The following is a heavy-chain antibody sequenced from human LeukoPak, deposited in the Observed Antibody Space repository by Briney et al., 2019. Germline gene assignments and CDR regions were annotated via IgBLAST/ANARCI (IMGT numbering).Heavy chain of an antibody. CDR1: GYTFTSYG. V-gene: IGHV1-18*01. CDR2: ISAYNGNT. Sequence: ALVKVSCKASGYTFTSYGISWVRQAPGQGLEWMGWISAYNGNTNYAQKLQGRVTMTTDTSTSTAYMELRSLRSDDTAVYYCARRDSSGWWDAFDIWGQGTMVTVSS. D-gene: IGHD6-19*01. J-gene: IGHJ3*02. CDR3: ARRDSSGWWDAFDI.